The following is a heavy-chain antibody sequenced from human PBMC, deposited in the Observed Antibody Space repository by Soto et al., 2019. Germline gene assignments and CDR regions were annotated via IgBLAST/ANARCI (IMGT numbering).Heavy chain of an antibody. D-gene: IGHD4-17*01. V-gene: IGHV3-53*01. Sequence: EVPLVESGGGLIQPGGSLRLSCAASGFTVSSNYMSWVRQAPGKGLEWVSVIYSGGSTYYADSVKGRFTISRDNSKNTLDLQMNSLRAEDTAVYYCARVGYAVTTGGAFDIWGQGTMVTVSS. J-gene: IGHJ3*02. CDR2: IYSGGST. CDR3: ARVGYAVTTGGAFDI. CDR1: GFTVSSNY.